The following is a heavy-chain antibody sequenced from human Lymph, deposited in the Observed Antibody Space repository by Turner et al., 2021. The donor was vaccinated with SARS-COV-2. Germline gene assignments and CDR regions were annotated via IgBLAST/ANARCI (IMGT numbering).Heavy chain of an antibody. Sequence: ASGFTVSYNYMTWVRQATGKGLEWVSVIYSGGSTYYADSVKGRFTISRDSSKNTLYLQMNSLRAEDTAVYYCARDLMEVGGMDVWGQGTTVTVSS. J-gene: IGHJ6*02. CDR3: ARDLMEVGGMDV. CDR1: GFTVSYNY. V-gene: IGHV3-53*01. CDR2: IYSGGST. D-gene: IGHD3-3*01.